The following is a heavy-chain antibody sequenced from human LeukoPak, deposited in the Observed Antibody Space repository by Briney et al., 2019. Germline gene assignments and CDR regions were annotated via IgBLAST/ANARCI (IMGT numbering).Heavy chain of an antibody. Sequence: GESLKISCKGSGYSFTSYWIGWVHQMPGKGLEWMGIIYPGDSDTRYSPSFQGQVTISADKSISTAYLQWSSLKASDTAMYYCARQNLAARPPEGYWGQGTLVTVSS. V-gene: IGHV5-51*07. CDR3: ARQNLAARPPEGY. J-gene: IGHJ4*02. CDR1: GYSFTSYW. D-gene: IGHD6-6*01. CDR2: IYPGDSDT.